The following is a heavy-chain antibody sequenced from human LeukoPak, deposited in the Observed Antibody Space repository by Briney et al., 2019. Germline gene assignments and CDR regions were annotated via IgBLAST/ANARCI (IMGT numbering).Heavy chain of an antibody. Sequence: SETLSLTCAVYGGSFSGYYWSWIRQPPGKGLEWIGEINHSGSTNYNPSLKSRVTISVDTSKNQFSLKLNSVTAADTAVYYCARGRYSYSNYYYGMDVWGQGTTVTVSS. CDR2: INHSGST. J-gene: IGHJ6*02. CDR3: ARGRYSYSNYYYGMDV. CDR1: GGSFSGYY. V-gene: IGHV4-34*01. D-gene: IGHD5-18*01.